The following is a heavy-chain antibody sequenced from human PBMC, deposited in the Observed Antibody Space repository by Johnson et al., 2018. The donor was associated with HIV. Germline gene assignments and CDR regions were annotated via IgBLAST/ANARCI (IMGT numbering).Heavy chain of an antibody. Sequence: VQLVESRGVLVQPGGSLRLSCAASGFTVSSNEMSWVRQAPGKGLEWVSCISGGSTYYADSVKGRFTISRDNSKNTLYRQMNSLRAEDTAVYYCARRCSIAAHPSCVLDAFDIWGQGTMVTVSS. D-gene: IGHD6-6*01. CDR1: GFTVSSNE. CDR2: ISGGST. J-gene: IGHJ3*02. CDR3: ARRCSIAAHPSCVLDAFDI. V-gene: IGHV3-38-3*01.